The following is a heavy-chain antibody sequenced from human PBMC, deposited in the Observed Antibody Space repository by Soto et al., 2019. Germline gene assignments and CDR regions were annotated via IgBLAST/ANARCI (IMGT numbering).Heavy chain of an antibody. D-gene: IGHD3-3*01. CDR3: ATMRFLEWVENYYGMDV. CDR2: FDPEAGET. CDR1: GYTLTELS. J-gene: IGHJ6*02. V-gene: IGHV1-24*01. Sequence: GASVKVSCKVSGYTLTELSMHWVRQAPGKGLEWMGGFDPEAGETIYAQKFQGRVTMTEDTSTDTAYMELSSLRSEDTAVYYCATMRFLEWVENYYGMDVWGQGTTVNVSS.